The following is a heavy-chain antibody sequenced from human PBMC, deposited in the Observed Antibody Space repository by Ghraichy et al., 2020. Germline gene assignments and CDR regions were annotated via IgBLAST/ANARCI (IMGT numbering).Heavy chain of an antibody. CDR2: IIPIFGTA. Sequence: SVKVSCKASGGTFSSYAISWVRQAPGQGLEWMGGIIPIFGTANYAQKFQGRVTITADESTSTAYMELSSLRSEDTAVYYCARLQNYYDSSGYNYYYYYGMDVWGQGTTVTVSS. D-gene: IGHD3-22*01. CDR3: ARLQNYYDSSGYNYYYYYGMDV. CDR1: GGTFSSYA. V-gene: IGHV1-69*13. J-gene: IGHJ6*02.